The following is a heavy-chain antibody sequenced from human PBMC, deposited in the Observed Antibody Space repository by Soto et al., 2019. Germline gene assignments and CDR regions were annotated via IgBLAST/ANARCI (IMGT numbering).Heavy chain of an antibody. D-gene: IGHD3-16*01. CDR1: GGSISSSSYY. J-gene: IGHJ4*02. V-gene: IGHV4-39*07. Sequence: SETLSLTCTVSGGSISSSSYYWGWIRQPPGKGLEWIGSIYYSGSTYYNPSLKSRVTISVDTSKNQFSLKLSSVTAADTAVYYCAGGGGDYFDYWGQGTLVTVSS. CDR3: AGGGGDYFDY. CDR2: IYYSGST.